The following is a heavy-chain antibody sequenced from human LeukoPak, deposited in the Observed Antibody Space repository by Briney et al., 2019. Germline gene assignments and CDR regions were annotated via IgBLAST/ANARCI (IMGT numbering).Heavy chain of an antibody. V-gene: IGHV3-30-3*01. J-gene: IGHJ3*02. CDR3: AGEVRGGSTTHDAFDI. CDR1: GFTFSSYA. CDR2: ISYDGSNK. Sequence: GGSLRLSCAASGFTFSSYAMHWVRQAPGKGLEWVAVISYDGSNKYYADSVKGRFTISRDNSKNTLYLQMNSLRAEDTAVYYCAGEVRGGSTTHDAFDIWGQGTMVTVSS. D-gene: IGHD2-2*01.